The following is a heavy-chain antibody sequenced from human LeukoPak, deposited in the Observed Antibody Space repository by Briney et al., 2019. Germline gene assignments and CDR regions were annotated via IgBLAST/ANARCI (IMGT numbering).Heavy chain of an antibody. CDR3: ARRTSNPVGAIDY. CDR1: GGSISISNYY. V-gene: IGHV4-39*01. CDR2: ISYSGT. Sequence: SETLSLTCTVSGGSISISNYYWGWIRQPPGRGLEWIGSISYSGTYYNPTLKSRLTISVDTSKNHFSLNLRSVTAADTAVYYCARRTSNPVGAIDYWGQGTLVTVSS. D-gene: IGHD1-26*01. J-gene: IGHJ4*02.